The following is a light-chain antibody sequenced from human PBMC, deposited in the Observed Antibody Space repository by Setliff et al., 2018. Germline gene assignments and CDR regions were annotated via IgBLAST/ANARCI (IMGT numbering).Light chain of an antibody. CDR3: SSYTGSSTQV. V-gene: IGLV2-14*03. J-gene: IGLJ1*01. CDR1: SSDVGGYNY. CDR2: DVS. Sequence: QSALTQPASVSGSPGQSITISCTGTSSDVGGYNYVSWYQQHPGKAPKLMIYDVSNRPSGVSNRFSGSKSGNTASLTISGLQAEDEADYYCSSYTGSSTQVFGTGTKVTV.